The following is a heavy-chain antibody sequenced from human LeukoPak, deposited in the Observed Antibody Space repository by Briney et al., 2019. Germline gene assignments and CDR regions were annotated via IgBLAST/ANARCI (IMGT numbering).Heavy chain of an antibody. Sequence: GGSLRLSCAAAGFTFSSYAMSWVRQAPGKGLEWVAAVSGSGDRTYYADSLKDRFTISRDNSKSALYLQMNSLRADDTALYYCAKDPRFGGISWALFHLWGQGTLVTVSS. CDR1: GFTFSSYA. D-gene: IGHD4-23*01. CDR3: AKDPRFGGISWALFHL. CDR2: VSGSGDRT. V-gene: IGHV3-23*01. J-gene: IGHJ4*02.